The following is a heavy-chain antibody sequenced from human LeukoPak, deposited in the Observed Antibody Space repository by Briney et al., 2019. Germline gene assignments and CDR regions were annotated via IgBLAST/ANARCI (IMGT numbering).Heavy chain of an antibody. V-gene: IGHV3-30*03. D-gene: IGHD4-17*01. CDR2: ISYDGSNK. Sequence: PGRSLRLSCAASGFTFSSYGMHWVRQAPGKGLEWVAVISYDGSNKYYADSVKGRFTISRDNSKNTLYLQINSLRAEDTAVYYCARTKDYGDVDYWGQGTLVTVSS. CDR3: ARTKDYGDVDY. J-gene: IGHJ4*02. CDR1: GFTFSSYG.